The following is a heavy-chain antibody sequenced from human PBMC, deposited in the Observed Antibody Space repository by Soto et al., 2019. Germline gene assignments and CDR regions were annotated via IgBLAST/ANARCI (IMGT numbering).Heavy chain of an antibody. CDR3: AKYKKQLVLSLDY. Sequence: LRLSCAASGFTFRNYAMSWVRQAPGKGLEWVPVIADSGGRTYYADSVKGRFTISRDSSENTLYLQMNSLRVEDTAVYYCAKYKKQLVLSLDYWGQGTLVTVSS. J-gene: IGHJ4*02. CDR1: GFTFRNYA. CDR2: IADSGGRT. V-gene: IGHV3-23*01. D-gene: IGHD6-13*01.